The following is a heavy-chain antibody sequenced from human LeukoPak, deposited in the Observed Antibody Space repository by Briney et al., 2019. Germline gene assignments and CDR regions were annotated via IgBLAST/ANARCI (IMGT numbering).Heavy chain of an antibody. CDR1: GYSISSGYY. Sequence: SETLSLTCTVSGYSISSGYYWGWIRQPPGKGLEWIGSIYHSGSTYYNPSLKSRVTISVDTSKNQFSLKLSSVTAADTAVYYCASVVLRSGYFDYWGQGTLVTVSS. J-gene: IGHJ4*02. CDR2: IYHSGST. V-gene: IGHV4-38-2*02. D-gene: IGHD3-3*01. CDR3: ASVVLRSGYFDY.